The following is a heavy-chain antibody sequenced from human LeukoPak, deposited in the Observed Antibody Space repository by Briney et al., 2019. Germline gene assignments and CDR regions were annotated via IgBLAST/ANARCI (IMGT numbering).Heavy chain of an antibody. D-gene: IGHD1-1*01. CDR3: ARDDQGWNAPDY. Sequence: GGSLRLSCAASGFTFSSYAMHWVRQAPGKGLEWVAVISYDGSNKYYADSVKGRFTISRDNSKNTLYLQMNSLRAEDTAVYYCARDDQGWNAPDYWGQGTLVTVSS. V-gene: IGHV3-30-3*01. CDR2: ISYDGSNK. J-gene: IGHJ4*02. CDR1: GFTFSSYA.